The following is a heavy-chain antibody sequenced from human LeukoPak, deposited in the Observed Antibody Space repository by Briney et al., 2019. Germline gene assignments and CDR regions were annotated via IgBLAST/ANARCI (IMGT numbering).Heavy chain of an antibody. J-gene: IGHJ6*03. CDR2: INPSDGAT. V-gene: IGHV1-46*01. CDR1: GYTFTMYY. Sequence: ASVKVSCKASGYTFTMYYIHWVRQAPGQGLEWMGMINPSDGATTYAQRFQGRVTVTRDMSTTTGYMDLRSLRSEDTAVDFCAREQRGGERGILEGLFASYYTYYYMDVWGRGTTVTVSS. CDR3: AREQRGGERGILEGLFASYYTYYYMDV. D-gene: IGHD3-3*01.